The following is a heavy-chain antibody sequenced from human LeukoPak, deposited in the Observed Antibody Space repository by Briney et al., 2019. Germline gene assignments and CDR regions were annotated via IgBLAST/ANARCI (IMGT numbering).Heavy chain of an antibody. CDR1: GGSISSYY. D-gene: IGHD2-15*01. CDR2: IYYSGST. CDR3: ARDSLGVVLEDDAFDI. V-gene: IGHV4-59*01. J-gene: IGHJ3*02. Sequence: PSETLSLTCTVSGGSISSYYWSWIRQPPGKGLEWIGYIYYSGSTNYNPSLKSRVTISVDASKNQFSLKLSSVTAADTAVYYCARDSLGVVLEDDAFDICGQGTMVTVSS.